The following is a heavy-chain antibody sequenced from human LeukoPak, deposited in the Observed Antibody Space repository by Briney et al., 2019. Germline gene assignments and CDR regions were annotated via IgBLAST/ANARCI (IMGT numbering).Heavy chain of an antibody. CDR2: SRNKVNSYTT. Sequence: PGGSLRLSCAASVYLLRDQEMEWVRQAPGKGLEWVGRSRNKVNSYTTEYAASGQGRLTISRDDSNNSLYLQMNSLKTEDTAVYYGVAMLRGVAYWGQGTLVTVSP. CDR1: VYLLRDQE. J-gene: IGHJ4*02. V-gene: IGHV3-72*01. CDR3: VAMLRGVAY. D-gene: IGHD3-10*01.